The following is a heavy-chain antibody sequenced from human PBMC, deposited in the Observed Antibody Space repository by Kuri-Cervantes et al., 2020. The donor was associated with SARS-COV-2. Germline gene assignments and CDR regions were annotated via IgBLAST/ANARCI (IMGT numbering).Heavy chain of an antibody. V-gene: IGHV3-23*01. Sequence: GGSLRLSCAASRFTFRNYALNWVRQAPGRGQEWVSIIDDSGVNTYYADSVKGRFTISRDNSKNTLYLQMNNLRADDTAVYYCARSQGEWDLLVPIAYWGRGTLVTVSS. D-gene: IGHD1-26*01. J-gene: IGHJ4*02. CDR1: RFTFRNYA. CDR2: IDDSGVNT. CDR3: ARSQGEWDLLVPIAY.